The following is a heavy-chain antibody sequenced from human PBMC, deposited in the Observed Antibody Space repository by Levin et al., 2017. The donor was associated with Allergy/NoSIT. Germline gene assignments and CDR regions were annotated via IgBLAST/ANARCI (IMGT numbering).Heavy chain of an antibody. J-gene: IGHJ4*02. CDR2: IYSGGST. Sequence: GGSLRLSCAASGFTVSSNYMSWVRQAPGKGLEWVSVIYSGGSTYYADSVKGRFTISRDNSKNTLYLQMNSLRAEDTAVYYCATGGEDSSGLALDYWGQGTLVTVSS. D-gene: IGHD6-19*01. V-gene: IGHV3-53*01. CDR3: ATGGEDSSGLALDY. CDR1: GFTVSSNY.